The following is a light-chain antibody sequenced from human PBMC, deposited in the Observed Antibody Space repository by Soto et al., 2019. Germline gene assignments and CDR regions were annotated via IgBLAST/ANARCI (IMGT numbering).Light chain of an antibody. J-gene: IGLJ2*01. CDR3: SSYAGSNNLV. CDR2: DVN. CDR1: SSDVGGYNY. Sequence: QSALTQPPSAYGSPGQSVTISCTGTSSDVGGYNYVSWYQQHPGKAPKLMIYDVNKRPSGVPDRFSGSKSGNTASLTVSGLQAEDEADYYCSSYAGSNNLVFGGGTKLTVL. V-gene: IGLV2-8*01.